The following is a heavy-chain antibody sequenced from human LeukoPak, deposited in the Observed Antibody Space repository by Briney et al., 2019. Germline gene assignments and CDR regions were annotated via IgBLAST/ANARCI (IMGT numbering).Heavy chain of an antibody. Sequence: PGGSLRLSCAASGFTFSSYEMNWVRQAPGKGLEWVSYISSSGSTIYYADSVQGRFTISRDNAKNSLYLQMNSLRAEDTAVYYCARDPIQLWSFDYWGQGTLVTVSS. V-gene: IGHV3-48*03. CDR3: ARDPIQLWSFDY. CDR2: ISSSGSTI. D-gene: IGHD5-18*01. CDR1: GFTFSSYE. J-gene: IGHJ4*02.